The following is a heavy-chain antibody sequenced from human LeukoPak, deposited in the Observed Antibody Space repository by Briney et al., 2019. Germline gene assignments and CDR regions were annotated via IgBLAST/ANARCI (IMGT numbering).Heavy chain of an antibody. J-gene: IGHJ4*02. D-gene: IGHD3-22*01. CDR3: ASWGLYYYDSSGYSDY. Sequence: SSETLSLTCTVSGGSISSYYWSWIRQPPGKGLEWIGSIYYSGSTYYNPSLKSQVTISVDTSKNQFSLKLSSVTAADTAVYYCASWGLYYYDSSGYSDYWGQGTLVTVSS. CDR1: GGSISSYY. CDR2: IYYSGST. V-gene: IGHV4-39*07.